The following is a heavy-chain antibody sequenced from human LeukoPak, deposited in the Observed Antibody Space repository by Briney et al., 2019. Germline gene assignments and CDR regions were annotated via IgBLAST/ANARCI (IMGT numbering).Heavy chain of an antibody. J-gene: IGHJ4*02. CDR3: ATDFTFIPYDSSGYYYRNDY. CDR2: FDPEDGET. D-gene: IGHD3-22*01. V-gene: IGHV1-24*01. CDR1: GYTLTELS. Sequence: ASVTVSFKVSGYTLTELSMHWVRQAPGKGLEWMGGFDPEDGETIYAQKFQGRVTMTEDTSTDTAYMELSSLRSEDTAVYYCATDFTFIPYDSSGYYYRNDYWGQGTLVTVSS.